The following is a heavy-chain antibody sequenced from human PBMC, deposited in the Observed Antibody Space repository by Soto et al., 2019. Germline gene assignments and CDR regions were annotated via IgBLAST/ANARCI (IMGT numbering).Heavy chain of an antibody. V-gene: IGHV3-33*01. CDR2: IWYDGSNK. Sequence: QVQLVESGGGVVQPGRSLRLSCAASGFTFSSYGMHWVRQAPGKGLEWVAVIWYDGSNKYYADSVKGRFTISRDNSKNTLYLQMNSLRAEDTAVYYCARVRRQWLVPVLDYWGQGTLVTVSS. CDR1: GFTFSSYG. CDR3: ARVRRQWLVPVLDY. D-gene: IGHD6-19*01. J-gene: IGHJ4*02.